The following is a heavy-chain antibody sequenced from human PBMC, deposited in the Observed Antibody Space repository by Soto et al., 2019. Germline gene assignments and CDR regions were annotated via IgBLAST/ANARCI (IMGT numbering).Heavy chain of an antibody. CDR3: AKDMFSSSSAATFDY. V-gene: IGHV3-9*01. CDR2: ISWQSGSI. Sequence: EVQLVESGGGLAQPGRSLRLSCAASGFIFDDYAMHWVRQAPGKGLKWVSGISWQSGSIRYADSVKGRFTISRDNAKNSPYLQINGLIVAHTALYYCAKDMFSSSSAATFDYWGQGILVTVSS. J-gene: IGHJ4*02. D-gene: IGHD6-6*01. CDR1: GFIFDDYA.